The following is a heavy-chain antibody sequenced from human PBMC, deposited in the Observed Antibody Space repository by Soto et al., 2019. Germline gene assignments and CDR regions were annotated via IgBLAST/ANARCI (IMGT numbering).Heavy chain of an antibody. D-gene: IGHD2-15*01. CDR3: APHVSCSGGSCQYDAFAI. J-gene: IGHJ3*02. CDR1: GFTVSSHA. CDR2: ITADGGT. V-gene: IGHV3-23*01. Sequence: EVQVLESGGGLVQPGGSLRLSCEGSGFTVSSHAMTWIRQAPEKGPEWVSTITADGGTYYADSVKGRFAMSRDTSESTLYLQRNSLGAEDTAAYYCAPHVSCSGGSCQYDAFAIRGQGTMVTVSS.